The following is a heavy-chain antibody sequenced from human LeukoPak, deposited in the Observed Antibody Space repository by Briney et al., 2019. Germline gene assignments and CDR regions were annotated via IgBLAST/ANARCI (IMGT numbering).Heavy chain of an antibody. CDR2: ITGTHYTT. Sequence: GGSLRLPCAASGFTFSTFAMTWVRQAPGKELEWVSSITGTHYTTYNTDSVKGRFTISRDNSKNTLYLQMNSLRADDTAVYYCTKDPNGDYVGAFDPWGQGTLVTVSS. V-gene: IGHV3-23*01. CDR1: GFTFSTFA. CDR3: TKDPNGDYVGAFDP. D-gene: IGHD4-17*01. J-gene: IGHJ5*02.